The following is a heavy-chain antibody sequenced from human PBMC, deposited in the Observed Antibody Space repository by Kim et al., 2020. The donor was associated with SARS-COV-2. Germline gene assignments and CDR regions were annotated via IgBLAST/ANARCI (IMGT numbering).Heavy chain of an antibody. CDR1: GFTFSSYS. V-gene: IGHV3-21*01. CDR3: ARDGRDRLSKITIFTPHWGRYGMDV. J-gene: IGHJ6*02. D-gene: IGHD3-9*01. CDR2: ISSSSSYI. Sequence: GGSLRLSCAASGFTFSSYSMNWVRQAPGKGLEWVSSISSSSSYIYYADSVKGRFTISRDNAKNSLYLQMNSLRAEDTAVYYCARDGRDRLSKITIFTPHWGRYGMDVWGQGTTVTVSS.